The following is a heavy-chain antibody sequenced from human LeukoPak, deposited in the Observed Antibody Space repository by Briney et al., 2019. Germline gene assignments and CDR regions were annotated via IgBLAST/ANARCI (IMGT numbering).Heavy chain of an antibody. CDR3: AKDGSSGYYGEDAFDI. CDR1: GFTFSIYA. Sequence: GGSLRLSCAASGFTFSIYAMSWVRQAPGKGLEWVSAISGSGGSTYYADSVKGRFTISRDNSKNTLYLQMNSLRAEDTAVYDCAKDGSSGYYGEDAFDIWGQGTMVTVSS. D-gene: IGHD3-22*01. V-gene: IGHV3-23*01. CDR2: ISGSGGST. J-gene: IGHJ3*02.